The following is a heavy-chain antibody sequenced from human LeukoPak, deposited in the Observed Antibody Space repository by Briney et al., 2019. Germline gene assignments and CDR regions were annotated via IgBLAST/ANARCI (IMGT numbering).Heavy chain of an antibody. CDR1: GGSFSGYY. D-gene: IGHD3-9*01. CDR2: INHSGGT. V-gene: IGHV4-34*01. J-gene: IGHJ4*02. Sequence: SETLSLTCAVYGGSFSGYYWSWIRQPPGKGLEWIGEINHSGGTNYNPSLKSRVTISVDTSKNQFSLKLSSVTAADTAVYYCARGTRTYYDILTGYSYWGQGTLVTVSS. CDR3: ARGTRTYYDILTGYSY.